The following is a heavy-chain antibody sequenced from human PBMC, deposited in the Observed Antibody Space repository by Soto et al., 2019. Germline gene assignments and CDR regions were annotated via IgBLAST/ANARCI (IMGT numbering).Heavy chain of an antibody. CDR1: GYTFTSAW. CDR2: IDPSDSYV. Sequence: PGESLKISCKGSGYTFTSAWISWVRQMPGKGLEWMGRIDPSDSYVSYSPSFEGHVTISTDNSISTAYLQWTSLKASDTAMDYCASPLPCGADCSDAFDIWGQGTMVTVSS. J-gene: IGHJ3*02. V-gene: IGHV5-10-1*01. D-gene: IGHD2-21*02. CDR3: ASPLPCGADCSDAFDI.